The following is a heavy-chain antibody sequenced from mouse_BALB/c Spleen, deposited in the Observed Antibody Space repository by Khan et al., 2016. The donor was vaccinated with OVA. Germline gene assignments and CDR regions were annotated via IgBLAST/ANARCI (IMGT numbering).Heavy chain of an antibody. D-gene: IGHD2-1*01. J-gene: IGHJ4*01. CDR3: ARTNLYDGNYGDYYTMDY. CDR1: GFSLTSYG. V-gene: IGHV2-2*02. CDR2: FWSGGST. Sequence: VQLQESGPGLVQPSQSLSITCTVSGFSLTSYGVPWVLQSPGKGLEWLGVFWSGGSTDYTSAFISSLTIRKDNSKSQVFFKMNSLQANDTAIYDCARTNLYDGNYGDYYTMDYWGQGTSVTGSS.